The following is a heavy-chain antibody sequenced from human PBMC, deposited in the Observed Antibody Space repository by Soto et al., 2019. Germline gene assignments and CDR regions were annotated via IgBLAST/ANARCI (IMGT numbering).Heavy chain of an antibody. V-gene: IGHV3-11*01. CDR1: GFTFSDYY. J-gene: IGHJ6*02. CDR2: ISSSGSTI. D-gene: IGHD2-2*01. Sequence: GESLKISCAASGFTFSDYYMSWIRQAPGKGLEWVSYISSSGSTIYYADSVKGRFTISRDNAKNSLYLQMNSLRAEDTAVYYCARGIVVVPAAMDYGMDVWGQGTTVTVSS. CDR3: ARGIVVVPAAMDYGMDV.